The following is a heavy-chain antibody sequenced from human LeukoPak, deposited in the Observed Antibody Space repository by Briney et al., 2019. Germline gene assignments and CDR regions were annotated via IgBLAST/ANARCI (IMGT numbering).Heavy chain of an antibody. V-gene: IGHV3-43*02. CDR2: ISGDGGST. Sequence: GGSLRLSCADSGFIFSSYAMTWVRQAPGKGLEWVSLISGDGGSTYYADSVKGRFTISRDNSKNSLYLQMNSLRTEDTALYYCAKDIREWELLFDPWGQGTLVTVSS. D-gene: IGHD1-26*01. J-gene: IGHJ5*02. CDR1: GFIFSSYA. CDR3: AKDIREWELLFDP.